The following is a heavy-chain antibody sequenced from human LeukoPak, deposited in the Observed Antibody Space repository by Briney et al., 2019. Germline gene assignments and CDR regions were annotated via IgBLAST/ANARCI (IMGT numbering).Heavy chain of an antibody. CDR1: GYTFTGYY. V-gene: IGHV1-2*02. CDR2: INPNSGGT. CDR3: ARDPSAYYYDSSGYAPREDAFDI. J-gene: IGHJ3*02. Sequence: ASVKVSCKASGYTFTGYYMHWVRQAPGQGLEWMGWINPNSGGTNYAQKFQGRVTITADKSTSTAYMELSSLRSEDTAVYYCARDPSAYYYDSSGYAPREDAFDIWGQGTMVTVSS. D-gene: IGHD3-22*01.